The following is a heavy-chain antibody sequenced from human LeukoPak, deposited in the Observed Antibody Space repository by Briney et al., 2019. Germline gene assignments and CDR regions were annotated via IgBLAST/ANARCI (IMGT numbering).Heavy chain of an antibody. D-gene: IGHD4/OR15-4a*01. CDR2: IRSKANSYAT. CDR3: TRHARSEANLYYYYYMDV. CDR1: RFTFSGSA. Sequence: SGGSLKLSCAASRFTFSGSAMHWVRQASGKGLEWVGRIRSKANSYATAYAASVKGRFTISRDDSKNTAYLQMNSLKTEDTAVYYCTRHARSEANLYYYYYMDVWGKGTTVTISS. J-gene: IGHJ6*03. V-gene: IGHV3-73*01.